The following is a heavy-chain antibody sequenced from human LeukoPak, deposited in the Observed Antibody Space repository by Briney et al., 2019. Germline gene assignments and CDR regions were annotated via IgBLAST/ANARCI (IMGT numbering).Heavy chain of an antibody. V-gene: IGHV4-30-4*01. CDR1: GGSISSGDYY. J-gene: IGHJ5*02. Sequence: SETLSLTCTVSGGSISSGDYYWSWIRQPPGKGLEWIGYIYYSGSTYYNPSLKSRVTISVDTSKNQFSLKLSSVTAADTAVYYCGRGPFYGSGSYGWFDPWGQGTLVTVSS. CDR2: IYYSGST. CDR3: GRGPFYGSGSYGWFDP. D-gene: IGHD3-10*01.